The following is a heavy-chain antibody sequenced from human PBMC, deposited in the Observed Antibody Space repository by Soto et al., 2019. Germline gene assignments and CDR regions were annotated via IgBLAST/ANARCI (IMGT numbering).Heavy chain of an antibody. D-gene: IGHD3-22*01. Sequence: QVQLQESGPGLVKPSQTLSLTCTVSGGSISNGDYYWSWIRQPPGTGLEWIGYIYYSGRTYYNPSLKSRVTISVDTSMNQFSLKLTSVTAADTAVYYCARDSGGYLVDFWGQGTLVTVSS. J-gene: IGHJ4*02. CDR3: ARDSGGYLVDF. V-gene: IGHV4-30-4*01. CDR1: GGSISNGDYY. CDR2: IYYSGRT.